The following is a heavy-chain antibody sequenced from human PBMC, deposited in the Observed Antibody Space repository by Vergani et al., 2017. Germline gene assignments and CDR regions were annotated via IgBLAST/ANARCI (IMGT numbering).Heavy chain of an antibody. D-gene: IGHD3-10*01. CDR3: ASDTRYYYGSGSYSVPYYYYGMDV. J-gene: IGHJ6*02. CDR1: GGSISSYY. Sequence: QVQLQESGPGLVKPSETLSLTCTVSGGSISSYYWSWIRQPPGKGLEWIGYIYYSGSTNYNPSLKSRVTISVDTSKNQFSLKLSSVTAADTAVYYCASDTRYYYGSGSYSVPYYYYGMDVWGQGTTVTVSS. CDR2: IYYSGST. V-gene: IGHV4-59*01.